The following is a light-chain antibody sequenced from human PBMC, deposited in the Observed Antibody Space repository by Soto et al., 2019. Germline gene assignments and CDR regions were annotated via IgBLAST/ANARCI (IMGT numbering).Light chain of an antibody. CDR2: GAD. J-gene: IGKJ2*01. CDR3: QQHSHWPS. CDR1: QSVASN. V-gene: IGKV3-15*01. Sequence: EIVMTQSPATLSVSPGERATLSCRASQSVASNFAWYQQKPGQAPRLLIYGADTRATGVPARFSGSGSGTEFPLAGSSLQAGDLAGYYCQQHSHWPSFCRGTHLEIK.